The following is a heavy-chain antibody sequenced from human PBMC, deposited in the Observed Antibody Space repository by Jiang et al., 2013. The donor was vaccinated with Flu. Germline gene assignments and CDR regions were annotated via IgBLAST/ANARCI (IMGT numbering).Heavy chain of an antibody. Sequence: GAEVKKPGESLKISCKGSGYSFTSYWIGWVRQMPGKGLEWMGIIYPGDSDTRYSPSFQGQVTISADKSISTAYLQWSSLKASDTAMYYCARARVVGATIPDPGFDYWGQGTLVTVSS. CDR2: IYPGDSDT. D-gene: IGHD1-26*01. CDR1: GYSFTSYW. J-gene: IGHJ4*02. CDR3: ARARVVGATIPDPGFDY. V-gene: IGHV5-51*03.